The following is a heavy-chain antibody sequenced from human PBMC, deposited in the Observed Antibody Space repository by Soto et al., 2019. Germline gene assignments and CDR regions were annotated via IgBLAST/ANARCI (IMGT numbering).Heavy chain of an antibody. CDR1: GYSFTSYW. Sequence: RGESLKISCKGSGYSFTSYWISWVRQMPGKGLEWMGRIDPSDSYTNYSPSFQGHVTISADKSISTAYLQWSSLKASDTAMYYCARSGSSWSFYYCGMDVWGQGTTVTVSS. J-gene: IGHJ6*02. CDR3: ARSGSSWSFYYCGMDV. D-gene: IGHD6-13*01. V-gene: IGHV5-10-1*01. CDR2: IDPSDSYT.